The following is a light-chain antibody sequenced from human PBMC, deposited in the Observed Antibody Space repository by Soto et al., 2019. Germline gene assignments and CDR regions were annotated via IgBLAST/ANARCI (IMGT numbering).Light chain of an antibody. CDR2: GAS. CDR3: QQYGSSPDT. V-gene: IGKV3-20*01. CDR1: QSVSSSY. J-gene: IGKJ1*01. Sequence: EIVLTQSPGTLSLSPGERATLSCRASQSVSSSYLAWYQQKPGQAPRLLIYGASSRATGIPDRFSGSGSGTDFTLTSSRLEPADFAVYYCQQYGSSPDTFGQGTKVEIK.